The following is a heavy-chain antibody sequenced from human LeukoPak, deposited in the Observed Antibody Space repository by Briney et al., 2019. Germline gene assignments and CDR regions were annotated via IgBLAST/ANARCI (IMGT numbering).Heavy chain of an antibody. CDR3: AKDDVAAFATGYMDV. Sequence: PGGSLRLSCAASGFTVSSNYMSWVRQAPGKGLEWVSVIYSGGSTYYADSVKGRFTISRDRSKNTVYLQMNGLRADDTAVYYCAKDDVAAFATGYMDVWGKGTTVTVS. V-gene: IGHV3-53*01. CDR1: GFTVSSNY. CDR2: IYSGGST. D-gene: IGHD6-6*01. J-gene: IGHJ6*03.